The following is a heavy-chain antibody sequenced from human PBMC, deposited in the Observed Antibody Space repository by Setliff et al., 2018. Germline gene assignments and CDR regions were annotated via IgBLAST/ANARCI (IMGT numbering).Heavy chain of an antibody. V-gene: IGHV1-2*07. J-gene: IGHJ5*02. D-gene: IGHD1-1*01. CDR1: GYTFTDYF. CDR3: ARQLIGVTDGTFDP. CDR2: INPDSGET. Sequence: ASVNVSCKASGYTFTDYFLHWLRQAPGQGLEWMGWINPDSGETVYAHKFQGKIIMTRDTSVSTAYVDVMSDDTAVYYCARQLIGVTDGTFDPWGQGTLVTVS.